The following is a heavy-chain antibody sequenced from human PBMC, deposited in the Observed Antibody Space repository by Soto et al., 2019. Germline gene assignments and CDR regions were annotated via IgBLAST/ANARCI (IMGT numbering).Heavy chain of an antibody. CDR1: GFTFSSYA. D-gene: IGHD3-10*01. CDR3: AKGERVTMVRGARAAGILHY. CDR2: ISGSGGST. Sequence: EVQLLESGGGLVQPGGSLRLSCAASGFTFSSYAMSWVRQAPGKGLVWVSAISGSGGSTYYADSVKGRFTISRDNSKNTLYLQMNSLRAEDTAVYYCAKGERVTMVRGARAAGILHYWGQGTLVTVSS. J-gene: IGHJ4*02. V-gene: IGHV3-23*01.